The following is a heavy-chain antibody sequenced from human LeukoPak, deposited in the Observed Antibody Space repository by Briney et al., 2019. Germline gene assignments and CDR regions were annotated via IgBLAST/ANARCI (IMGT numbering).Heavy chain of an antibody. Sequence: GGSLRLSCVVSGFNFFDYVMIWVRQAPGKGLEWVSSIDRSGSNTYYADFVKGQFTISGDNSKNTLFLQMNSLRAEDTAVYHCASKTGKTGTYDWGQGTLVTGSS. V-gene: IGHV3-23*05. J-gene: IGHJ4*02. CDR3: ASKTGKTGTYD. CDR1: GFNFFDYV. CDR2: IDRSGSNT. D-gene: IGHD1-1*01.